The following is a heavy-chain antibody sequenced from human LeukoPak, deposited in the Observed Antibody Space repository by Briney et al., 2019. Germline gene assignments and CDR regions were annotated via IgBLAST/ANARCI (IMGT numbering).Heavy chain of an antibody. CDR1: GYTFTAYY. Sequence: ASVKVSCKASGYTFTAYYIHWVRQAPGQGLEWMGWINPNNGGANYVQKFQGRVTMTRDTSISTAYMELSRLRSDDTAVYYCARGCYYNENWFDPWGQGTLVTVSS. V-gene: IGHV1-2*02. CDR2: INPNNGGA. D-gene: IGHD3-10*01. CDR3: ARGCYYNENWFDP. J-gene: IGHJ5*02.